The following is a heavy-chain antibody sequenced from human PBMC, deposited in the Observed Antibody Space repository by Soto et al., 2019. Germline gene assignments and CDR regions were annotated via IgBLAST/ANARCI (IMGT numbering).Heavy chain of an antibody. V-gene: IGHV4-31*03. Sequence: QVQLQESGPGLVKPSQTLSLTCPVSGGSISSGGYYWSWIRQHPGKGLEWIGYIYYSGITYYNPSLNSRVTISVDTSKNKFYLKLTSVTAADTAVYYCARGFRGVVDLDLWGRCTLVTVSS. CDR1: GGSISSGGYY. J-gene: IGHJ2*01. CDR2: IYYSGIT. D-gene: IGHD2-21*01. CDR3: ARGFRGVVDLDL.